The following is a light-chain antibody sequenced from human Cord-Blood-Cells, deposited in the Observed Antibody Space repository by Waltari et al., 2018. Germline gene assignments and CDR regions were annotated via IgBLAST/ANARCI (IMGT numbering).Light chain of an antibody. V-gene: IGKV4-1*01. CDR2: CAS. CDR3: QQYYSTPYT. J-gene: IGKJ2*01. Sequence: DIVMTQSPDSLAVSLGERATINCKSSQSVLYSSNNKYYLAWYQQKPGQPPKLLIYCASTRESGVPDRFSGSGSGTDFTLTISSLQAEDVAVYYCQQYYSTPYTFGQGTKLEIK. CDR1: QSVLYSSNNKYY.